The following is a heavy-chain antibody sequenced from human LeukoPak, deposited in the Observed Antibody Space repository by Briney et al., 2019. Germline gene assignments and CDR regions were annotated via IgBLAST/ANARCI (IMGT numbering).Heavy chain of an antibody. Sequence: GGSLRLSCAASGFTFSTYGMHWVRKAPGKGLVWVSRIESDGSSTIYADSVKGRFTVSRDNAQNTLYLQMNSLSAEDTAVYYCVRGSSATFDLWGQGTVVTVSS. D-gene: IGHD1-26*01. V-gene: IGHV3-74*01. CDR2: IESDGSST. CDR1: GFTFSTYG. CDR3: VRGSSATFDL. J-gene: IGHJ3*01.